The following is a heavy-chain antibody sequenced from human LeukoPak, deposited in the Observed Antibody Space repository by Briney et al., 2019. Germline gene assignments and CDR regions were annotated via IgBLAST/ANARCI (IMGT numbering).Heavy chain of an antibody. D-gene: IGHD4-17*01. J-gene: IGHJ4*02. CDR3: ARLGDYEGLFDY. V-gene: IGHV4-39*07. CDR1: GGSISSSTYF. CDR2: ISYNGTT. Sequence: PSETLSLTCIVSGGSISSSTYFWGWIRQPPGKGLEWIGIISYNGTTYYNPSLKRRVTISVDTSKNQFSLRLNSVTAADTAVYYCARLGDYEGLFDYWGQGTLVTVSS.